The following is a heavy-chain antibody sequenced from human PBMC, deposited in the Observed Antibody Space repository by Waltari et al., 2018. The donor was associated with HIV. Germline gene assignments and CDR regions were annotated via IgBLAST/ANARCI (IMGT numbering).Heavy chain of an antibody. CDR1: GYTFTSYG. CDR2: ISAYNGNT. D-gene: IGHD6-13*01. CDR3: ARVYSSSWPYYYYYGMDV. J-gene: IGHJ6*02. Sequence: QVQLVQSGAEVKKPGASVKVSCKASGYTFTSYGISWVRQAPGQGLEWMGWISAYNGNTNYAQKLQGRVTMTTDTSTSTAYMELRSLRSDDTAVYYCARVYSSSWPYYYYYGMDVWGQGTTVTVSS. V-gene: IGHV1-18*01.